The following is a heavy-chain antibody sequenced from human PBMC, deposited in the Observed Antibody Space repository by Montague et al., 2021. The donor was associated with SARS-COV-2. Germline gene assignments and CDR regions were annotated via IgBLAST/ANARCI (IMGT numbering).Heavy chain of an antibody. D-gene: IGHD1-7*01. J-gene: IGHJ5*02. CDR1: GGSISSYY. CDR3: SRAAGYNWNYGYSWFDP. Sequence: SETLSLTCTVSGGSISSYYWSWIRQPPGKGQEWIGNIYYSGSTNXNSSPKSRVTISVYTSKNQFSLKLSSGTAADTAVYYCSRAAGYNWNYGYSWFDPWGQGTLVTVSS. CDR2: IYYSGST. V-gene: IGHV4-59*01.